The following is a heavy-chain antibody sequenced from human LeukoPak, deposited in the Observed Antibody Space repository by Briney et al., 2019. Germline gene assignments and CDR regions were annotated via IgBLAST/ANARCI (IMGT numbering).Heavy chain of an antibody. CDR3: TTDRDYGDVFDY. CDR2: IKSKTDGGTT. Sequence: PSETLSLTCAVYGGSFSGYYWSWIRQPPGKGLEWVGRIKSKTDGGTTDYAAPVKGRFTISRDDSKNTLYLQMNSLKTEDTAVYYCTTDRDYGDVFDYWGQGTLVTVSS. CDR1: GGSFSGYY. J-gene: IGHJ4*02. V-gene: IGHV3-15*01. D-gene: IGHD4-17*01.